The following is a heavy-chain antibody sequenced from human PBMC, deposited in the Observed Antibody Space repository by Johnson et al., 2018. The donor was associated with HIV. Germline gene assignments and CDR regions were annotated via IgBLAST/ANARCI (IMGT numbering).Heavy chain of an antibody. CDR1: GFTFNNAW. J-gene: IGHJ3*02. CDR3: TTDYSTPIVVVVAATPDAFDI. V-gene: IGHV3-15*01. D-gene: IGHD2-15*01. CDR2: IKSKTDGGTT. Sequence: VQLVESGGGVVQPGGSLRLSCAASGFTFNNAWMSWVRQAPGKGLEWVGHIKSKTDGGTTDYAAHVKGRFTISRDDSKNTLYLQMNSLKTEDTAVYYCTTDYSTPIVVVVAATPDAFDIWGQGTMVTVSS.